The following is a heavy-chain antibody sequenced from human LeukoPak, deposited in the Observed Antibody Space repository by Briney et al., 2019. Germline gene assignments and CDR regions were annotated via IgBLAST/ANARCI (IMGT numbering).Heavy chain of an antibody. J-gene: IGHJ5*02. Sequence: SETLSLTCTVSGGSISSGSYYWSWIRQPAGKGLEWIGRIYTSGSTNYNPSLKSRVTISVDTSKNQFSLKLSSVTAADTAVYYCAREMDIVVVPAAIRGNWFDPWGQGTLVTVSS. D-gene: IGHD2-2*02. CDR2: IYTSGST. CDR3: AREMDIVVVPAAIRGNWFDP. V-gene: IGHV4-61*02. CDR1: GGSISSGSYY.